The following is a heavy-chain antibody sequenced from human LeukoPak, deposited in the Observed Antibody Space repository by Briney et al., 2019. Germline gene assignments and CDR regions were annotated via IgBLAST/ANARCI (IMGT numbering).Heavy chain of an antibody. CDR2: ISSSGAYI. Sequence: SGGSLRLSCAASGFTFSTYSMKWVRQAPGKGLEWVSSISSSGAYIYLADSLKGRFTISRDNAKNSLYLQMNSLRAEDTAVYYCARAVAVAGTDWYFDLWGRGTLVTVSS. D-gene: IGHD6-19*01. CDR3: ARAVAVAGTDWYFDL. CDR1: GFTFSTYS. J-gene: IGHJ2*01. V-gene: IGHV3-21*01.